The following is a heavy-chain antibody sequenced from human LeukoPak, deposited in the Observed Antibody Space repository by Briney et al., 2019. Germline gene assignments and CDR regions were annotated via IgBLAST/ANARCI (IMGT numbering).Heavy chain of an antibody. CDR2: ISSNGGST. Sequence: GGSLRLSCAASGFTFSSYSMNWVRQAPGKGLEYVSAISSNGGSTYYANSVKGRFTISRDNSKNTLYLQMGSLRAEDMAVYYCARDVEEYYYGSGYYFDYWGQGTLVTVSS. CDR1: GFTFSSYS. V-gene: IGHV3-64*01. D-gene: IGHD3-10*01. CDR3: ARDVEEYYYGSGYYFDY. J-gene: IGHJ4*02.